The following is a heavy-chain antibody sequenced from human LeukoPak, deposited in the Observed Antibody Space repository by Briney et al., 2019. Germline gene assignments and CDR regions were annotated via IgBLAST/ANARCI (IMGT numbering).Heavy chain of an antibody. D-gene: IGHD3-10*01. Sequence: GRSLRLSCAASGFTFSSHGMHWVRQAPGKGLEWVAVIWYDGSNKYYADSVKGRFTISRDGSKNTLYLQMNSLRVEDTAVYYCARAVRGVGSDYWGQGTLVTVSS. J-gene: IGHJ4*02. V-gene: IGHV3-33*01. CDR2: IWYDGSNK. CDR1: GFTFSSHG. CDR3: ARAVRGVGSDY.